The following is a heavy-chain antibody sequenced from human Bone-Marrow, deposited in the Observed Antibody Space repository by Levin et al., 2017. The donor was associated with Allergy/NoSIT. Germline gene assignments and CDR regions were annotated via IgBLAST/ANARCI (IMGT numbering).Heavy chain of an antibody. CDR3: PQGGGML. Sequence: LSLTCAASGFTFSSYWMHWVRQAPGKGLVWVSRINSDGSSTSYADSVKGRFTISRDNAKNTLYLQMNSLRAEDTAVYYCPQGGGMLWGQGTLVTVSS. CDR2: INSDGSST. CDR1: GFTFSSYW. J-gene: IGHJ4*02. D-gene: IGHD3-16*01. V-gene: IGHV3-74*01.